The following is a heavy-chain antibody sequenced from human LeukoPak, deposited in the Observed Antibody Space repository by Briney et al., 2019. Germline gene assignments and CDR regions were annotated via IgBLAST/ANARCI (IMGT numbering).Heavy chain of an antibody. V-gene: IGHV3-7*01. CDR2: IKQDGSEK. Sequence: GGSLRLSCAASGFSFSSYWMSWVRQAPGKGLEWVANIKQDGSEKYYVDSVKGRFTISRDNAKNSLYLQMNSLRVEDTAVYYCARDRWEMAWDYWGQGTLVTVSS. CDR3: ARDRWEMAWDY. CDR1: GFSFSSYW. J-gene: IGHJ4*02. D-gene: IGHD5-24*01.